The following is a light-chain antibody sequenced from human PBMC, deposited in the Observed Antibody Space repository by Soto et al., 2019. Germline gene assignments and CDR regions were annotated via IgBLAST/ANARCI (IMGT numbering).Light chain of an antibody. Sequence: DIQMTQSPSSVSASVGDRVTITCRASQSISGWLAWYQQKPGKAPKLLIYDASSLESGVPPRFSGSGSGTEFTLTVSSLQPDDFATYYCQQYNSYPWTFGQGTKVDI. CDR2: DAS. V-gene: IGKV1-5*01. CDR3: QQYNSYPWT. CDR1: QSISGW. J-gene: IGKJ1*01.